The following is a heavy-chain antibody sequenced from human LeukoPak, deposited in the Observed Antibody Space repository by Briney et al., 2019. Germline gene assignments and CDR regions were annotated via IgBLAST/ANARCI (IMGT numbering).Heavy chain of an antibody. J-gene: IGHJ6*03. CDR1: GFTVSSKY. Sequence: GGSLRLSCAVSGFTVSSKYMSWVRQAPGKGLEWVSVIYSGGTTYYADSVKGRFTISRDISKNTLYLQMNSLRAEDTAVYYCARDLAAYCSSTSCYLVSLYYMDVWGKGTTVTVSS. CDR3: ARDLAAYCSSTSCYLVSLYYMDV. V-gene: IGHV3-66*01. CDR2: IYSGGTT. D-gene: IGHD2-2*01.